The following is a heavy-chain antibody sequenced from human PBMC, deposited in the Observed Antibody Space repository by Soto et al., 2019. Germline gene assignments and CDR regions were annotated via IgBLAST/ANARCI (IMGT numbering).Heavy chain of an antibody. D-gene: IGHD3-22*01. Sequence: GGSLRLSCAASGFTFSSYAMSWVRQAPGKGLEWVSAISGSGGSTYYADSVKGRFTISRDNSKNTLYLQMNSLRAEDTAVYYCAKDMQFDSSGYYNYYYYYGMDVWGQGATVTVSS. J-gene: IGHJ6*02. V-gene: IGHV3-23*01. CDR3: AKDMQFDSSGYYNYYYYYGMDV. CDR1: GFTFSSYA. CDR2: ISGSGGST.